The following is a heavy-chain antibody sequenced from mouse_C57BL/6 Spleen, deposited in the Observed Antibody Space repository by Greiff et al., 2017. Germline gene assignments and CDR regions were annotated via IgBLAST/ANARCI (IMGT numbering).Heavy chain of an antibody. Sequence: DVQLQESGAELVRPGASVKLSCTASGFNIKDDYMHWVKQRPEQGLEWIGWIDPENGDTEYASKFQGKATITADTSSNTAYLQLSSLTSEDTAVYYCTSRGQLRYQAWFAYWGQGTLVTVSA. J-gene: IGHJ3*01. D-gene: IGHD3-2*02. CDR3: TSRGQLRYQAWFAY. CDR1: GFNIKDDY. CDR2: IDPENGDT. V-gene: IGHV14-4*01.